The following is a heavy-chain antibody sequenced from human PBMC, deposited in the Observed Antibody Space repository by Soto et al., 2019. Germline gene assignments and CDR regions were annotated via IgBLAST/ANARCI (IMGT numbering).Heavy chain of an antibody. CDR3: VKDQVIAAAGSYYYYGMDV. Sequence: PGGSLRLSCAASGFAFSTYAMTWVRQAPGKGLEWVSVISGSGGSSYYADSVKGRFTISRDNSKNTLYLQMSSLRAEDTAVYYCVKDQVIAAAGSYYYYGMDVWGQGTTVTVSS. CDR2: ISGSGGSS. D-gene: IGHD6-13*01. V-gene: IGHV3-23*01. CDR1: GFAFSTYA. J-gene: IGHJ6*02.